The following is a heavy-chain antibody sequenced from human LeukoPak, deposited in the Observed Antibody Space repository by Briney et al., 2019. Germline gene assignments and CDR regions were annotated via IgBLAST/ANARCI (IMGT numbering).Heavy chain of an antibody. CDR2: IIPILGIA. CDR1: GGTFSSYA. J-gene: IGHJ4*02. V-gene: IGHV1-69*04. CDR3: AAYSGRRLLYFYY. Sequence: SVKVSCKASGGTFSSYAISWVRQAPGQGLEWMGRIIPILGIANYAQKFQGRVTITADKSTSTAYMELSSLRSEDTAVYYCAAYSGRRLLYFYYWGQGTLVTVSS. D-gene: IGHD1-26*01.